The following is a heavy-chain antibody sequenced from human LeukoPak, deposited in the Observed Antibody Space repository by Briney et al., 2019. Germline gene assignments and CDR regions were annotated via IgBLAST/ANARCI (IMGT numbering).Heavy chain of an antibody. CDR3: AREGTYDSSGYYYDY. Sequence: ASVKVSCKVSGYTLTELSMHWVRQAPGKGLEWMGGFDPEDGETIYAQKLQGRVTMTTDTSTSTAYMELRSLRSDDTAVYYCAREGTYDSSGYYYDYWGQGTLVTVSS. J-gene: IGHJ4*02. CDR1: GYTLTELS. V-gene: IGHV1-24*01. D-gene: IGHD3-22*01. CDR2: FDPEDGET.